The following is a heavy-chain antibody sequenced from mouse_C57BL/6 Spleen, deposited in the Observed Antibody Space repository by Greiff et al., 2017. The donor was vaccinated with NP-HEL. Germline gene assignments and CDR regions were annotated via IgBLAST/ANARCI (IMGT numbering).Heavy chain of an antibody. CDR1: GYTFTSYW. D-gene: IGHD2-14*01. Sequence: QVQLQQPGAELVKPGASVKLSCKASGYTFTSYWMHWVKQRPGRGLEWIGRIDPNSGGTKYNEKFKSKATLTVDKPSSTAYMQLSSLTSEDSAVYYGATRKKGDPYDFDYWGQGTTLTVSS. CDR3: ATRKKGDPYDFDY. CDR2: IDPNSGGT. V-gene: IGHV1-72*01. J-gene: IGHJ2*01.